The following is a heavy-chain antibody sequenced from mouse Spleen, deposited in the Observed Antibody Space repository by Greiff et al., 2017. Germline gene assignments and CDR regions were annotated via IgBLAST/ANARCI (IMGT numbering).Heavy chain of an antibody. Sequence: EVKLMESGGGLVKPGGSLKLSCAASGFTFSDYYMYWVRQTPEKRLEWVATISDGGSYTYYPDSVKGRFTISRDNAKNNLYLQMSSLKSEDTAMYYCARDVSTPYAMDYWGQGTSVTVSS. V-gene: IGHV5-4*02. CDR1: GFTFSDYY. CDR2: ISDGGSYT. CDR3: ARDVSTPYAMDY. J-gene: IGHJ4*01. D-gene: IGHD2-1*01.